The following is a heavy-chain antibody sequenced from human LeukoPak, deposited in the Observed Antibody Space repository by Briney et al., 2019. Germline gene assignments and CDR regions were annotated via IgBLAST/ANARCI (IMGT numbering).Heavy chain of an antibody. Sequence: SETLSLTCSVSGGSIGTYYWSWIWQSPGKGLEWIGYIYYSGTTNYSPSLKTRVTISVDTSKNQFSLNLSSVTAADTAVYYCARTQYSGYYYGYFDYWGQGTPVTVSS. CDR2: IYYSGTT. J-gene: IGHJ4*02. D-gene: IGHD1-26*01. V-gene: IGHV4-59*01. CDR1: GGSIGTYY. CDR3: ARTQYSGYYYGYFDY.